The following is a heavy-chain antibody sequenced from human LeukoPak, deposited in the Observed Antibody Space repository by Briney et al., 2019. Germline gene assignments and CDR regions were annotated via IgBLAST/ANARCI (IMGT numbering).Heavy chain of an antibody. D-gene: IGHD4-17*01. J-gene: IGHJ4*02. CDR2: IKEDGSEE. CDR3: ARGHTAVTRHFDF. V-gene: IGHV3-7*01. CDR1: GFTFSNSW. Sequence: GGSLRLSCAASGFTFSNSWMSWVRQAPGRGLEWVANIKEDGSEENYVDSVKGRFTISRDNAKNSLHLQMNGLTVDDTAVYYCARGHTAVTRHFDFWGQGTLVTVSS.